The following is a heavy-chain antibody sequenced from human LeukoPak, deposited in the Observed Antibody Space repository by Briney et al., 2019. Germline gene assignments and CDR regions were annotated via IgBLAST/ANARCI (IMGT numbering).Heavy chain of an antibody. D-gene: IGHD6-19*01. CDR3: ARDQYSSGSDAFDI. J-gene: IGHJ3*02. V-gene: IGHV3-48*03. CDR1: GFTFSSYE. CDR2: ISSSGTTT. Sequence: GGSLRLSCAASGFTFSSYEMNWVRQAPGKGLEWVSYISSSGTTTYYAASVKGRFTISRDNAKNSLYLQMNSLRAEDTAVYYCARDQYSSGSDAFDIWGQGTMVTVSS.